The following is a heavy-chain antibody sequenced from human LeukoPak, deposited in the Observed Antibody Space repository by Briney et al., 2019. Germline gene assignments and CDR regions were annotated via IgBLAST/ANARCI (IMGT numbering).Heavy chain of an antibody. V-gene: IGHV4-4*07. CDR3: ARDGRVGATFFDY. CDR1: GGSISGYY. J-gene: IGHJ4*02. D-gene: IGHD1-26*01. Sequence: SETLSLTCTVSGGSISGYYWSWIRQPAGKGLEWIGRIYTSGSTNYNPSLKSRVTISVDKSKNQFSLKLSSVTAADTAVYYCARDGRVGATFFDYWGQGTLVTVSS. CDR2: IYTSGST.